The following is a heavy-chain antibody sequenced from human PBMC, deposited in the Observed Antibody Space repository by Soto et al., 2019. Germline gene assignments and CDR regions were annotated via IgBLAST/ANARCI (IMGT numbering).Heavy chain of an antibody. J-gene: IGHJ4*02. Sequence: EVQLLDSGGGLVQPGESLRLSCAASGFTITSSAMSWVRQAPGKGLEWVSTTGISGRTTYYADSVKGRFTVSRDDSKNMLDLQMSSLRAEHTAVYYCATVHNTSRSFDYWGQGTPVTVSS. CDR2: TGISGRTT. CDR1: GFTITSSA. CDR3: ATVHNTSRSFDY. V-gene: IGHV3-23*01. D-gene: IGHD1-20*01.